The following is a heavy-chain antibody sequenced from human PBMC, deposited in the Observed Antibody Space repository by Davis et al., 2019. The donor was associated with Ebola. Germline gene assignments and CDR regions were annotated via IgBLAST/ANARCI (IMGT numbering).Heavy chain of an antibody. J-gene: IGHJ3*02. CDR1: GDSISSNNW. V-gene: IGHV4-4*02. D-gene: IGHD3-10*01. Sequence: SETLSLTCAVSGDSISSNNWWSWVRQPPGKGLEWIGEIYHSGTTNYNPSLKSRVTISVDKSKNQFSLKLSSVTAADTAVYYCARAMVTMVSFAFDIWGQGTVVTVSS. CDR3: ARAMVTMVSFAFDI. CDR2: IYHSGTT.